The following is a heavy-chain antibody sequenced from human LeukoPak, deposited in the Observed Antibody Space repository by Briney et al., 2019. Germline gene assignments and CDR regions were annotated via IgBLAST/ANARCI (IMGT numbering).Heavy chain of an antibody. CDR1: GYTFTGYY. J-gene: IGHJ4*02. Sequence: ASVKVSCKASGYTFTGYYMHWVRQAPGQGLEWMGWINPNSGGTYYTQNFQGRVAMTRDTSITTAYMELGRLTSDDTAVYYCARGGYSGTEKPNDYWGQGTLVTVSS. V-gene: IGHV1-2*02. CDR3: ARGGYSGTEKPNDY. CDR2: INPNSGGT. D-gene: IGHD1-26*01.